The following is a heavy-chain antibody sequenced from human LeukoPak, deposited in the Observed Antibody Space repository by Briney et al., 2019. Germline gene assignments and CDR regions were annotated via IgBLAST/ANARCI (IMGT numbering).Heavy chain of an antibody. J-gene: IGHJ4*02. CDR1: GASISSTSYY. Sequence: SDTLSLTCTVSGASISSTSYYWGWIRQPPGKGLEWIGSTYYRGTTYYNPSLKSRVTISVDTSKNQFSLQLSSVTAADTAVYYCARATGNSYGQSYFDYWGQGTLVTVSS. CDR2: TYYRGTT. CDR3: ARATGNSYGQSYFDY. D-gene: IGHD5-18*01. V-gene: IGHV4-39*07.